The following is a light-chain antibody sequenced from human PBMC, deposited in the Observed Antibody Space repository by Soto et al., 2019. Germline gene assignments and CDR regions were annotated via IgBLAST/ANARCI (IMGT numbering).Light chain of an antibody. J-gene: IGLJ1*01. CDR2: DNN. Sequence: QSVLTQPPSVSAAPRQKVTISCSGSSSNIRNNYVSWYQQLPGTAPKLLIYDNNKRPSGIPDRFSGSKSGTSATLGITVLQTGDEADYYCGTWDSSLSAYVFGTGTKVTVL. CDR3: GTWDSSLSAYV. CDR1: SSNIRNNY. V-gene: IGLV1-51*01.